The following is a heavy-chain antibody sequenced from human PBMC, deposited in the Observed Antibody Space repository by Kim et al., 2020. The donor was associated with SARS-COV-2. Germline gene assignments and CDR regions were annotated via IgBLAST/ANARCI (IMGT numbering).Heavy chain of an antibody. CDR2: ISAYNGNT. Sequence: ASVKVSCKASGYTFTSYGISWVRQAPGQGLEWMGWISAYNGNTNYAQKLQGRVTMTTDTSTSTAYMELRSLRSDDTAVYYCARDTGMRLRFLEWSPGYFDYWGQGTLVTVSS. D-gene: IGHD3-3*01. V-gene: IGHV1-18*01. CDR3: ARDTGMRLRFLEWSPGYFDY. CDR1: GYTFTSYG. J-gene: IGHJ4*02.